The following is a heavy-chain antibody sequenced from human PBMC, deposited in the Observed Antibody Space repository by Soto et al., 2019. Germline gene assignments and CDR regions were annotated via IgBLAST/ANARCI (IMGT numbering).Heavy chain of an antibody. CDR3: ARRPQGAYFRCFDT. Sequence: QITLKESGPTLVKPTETLTLTCTFSGFSLTTREVGVGWIRQPPGKALEWLALIYWDADKYYSSSLKTRLTITKDTSKNPVVLTMANMDLLDTATYYCARRPQGAYFRCFDTGGQVSLVTVS. D-gene: IGHD2-21*01. J-gene: IGHJ5*02. CDR2: IYWDADK. CDR1: GFSLTTREVG. V-gene: IGHV2-5*02.